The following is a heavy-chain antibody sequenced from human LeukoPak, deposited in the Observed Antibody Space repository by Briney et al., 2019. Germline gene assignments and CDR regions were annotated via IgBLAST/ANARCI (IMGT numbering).Heavy chain of an antibody. D-gene: IGHD6-19*01. CDR1: GYTFSSKW. CDR2: IKQGGSEK. CDR3: ARATAVHGTIAECFQH. Sequence: PGGSLRHSCAASGYTFSSKWMTWVPQAPGKGLEWVANIKQGGSEKYYVDSVKGRFTISRDNDKNSLYLQMNSLRAEDTAVYYCARATAVHGTIAECFQHCGQGTLVTVSS. V-gene: IGHV3-7*01. J-gene: IGHJ1*01.